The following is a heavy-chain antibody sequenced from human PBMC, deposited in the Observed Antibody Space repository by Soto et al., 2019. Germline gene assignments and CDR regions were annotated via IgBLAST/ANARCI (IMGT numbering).Heavy chain of an antibody. CDR1: RASVTSGLYY. Sequence: SETLSLTCAVSRASVTSGLYYWGWIRQPPGKGLEWIGNYYYGGSTYYNPSLKSRVSMSLDASTNQFSLKLTSVTAADTAVYYCAGFSGSDTYLAFQADFWGQGTLVTVSS. CDR3: AGFSGSDTYLAFQADF. D-gene: IGHD3-10*01. CDR2: YYYGGST. V-gene: IGHV4-39*01. J-gene: IGHJ4*02.